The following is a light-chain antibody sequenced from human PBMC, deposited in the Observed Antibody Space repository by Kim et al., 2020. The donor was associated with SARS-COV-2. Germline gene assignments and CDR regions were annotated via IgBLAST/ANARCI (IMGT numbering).Light chain of an antibody. V-gene: IGLV4-69*01. Sequence: QLVLTQSPSASASLGASVRLTCTLSSGHSTYAIAWHQQQPGKGPRYLMKVKSDGSHTKGEGIPDRFSGSTSGAERYLTISSLQSEDEADYYCQTWGTGIVVFGGGTQLTVL. J-gene: IGLJ3*02. CDR2: VKSDGSH. CDR1: SGHSTYA. CDR3: QTWGTGIVV.